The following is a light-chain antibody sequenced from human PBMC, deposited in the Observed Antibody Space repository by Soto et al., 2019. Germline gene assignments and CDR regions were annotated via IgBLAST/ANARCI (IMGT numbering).Light chain of an antibody. Sequence: EIVLTQYPATQSLSPGERATLSCKASQSISSSLAWYQQRPGQAPRLLIYDASNRATDIPARFSGSGSGTDFTLTISSLEPEDFAVYYCQQRSNWPLTFGGGTKVEIK. CDR2: DAS. J-gene: IGKJ4*01. V-gene: IGKV3-11*01. CDR1: QSISSS. CDR3: QQRSNWPLT.